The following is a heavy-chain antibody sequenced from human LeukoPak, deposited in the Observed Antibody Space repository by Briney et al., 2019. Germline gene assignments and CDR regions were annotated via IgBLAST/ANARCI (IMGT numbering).Heavy chain of an antibody. CDR3: ARECGGDCYLGDAFDI. J-gene: IGHJ3*02. V-gene: IGHV3-53*01. Sequence: GGSLRLSCAASGFTVSSNYMSWVRQAPGKGLEWVSVIYSGGSTYYADSVKGRFTISRDNAKNSLYLQMNSLRAEDTAVYYCARECGGDCYLGDAFDIWGQVTIVTVSS. D-gene: IGHD2-21*02. CDR2: IYSGGST. CDR1: GFTVSSNY.